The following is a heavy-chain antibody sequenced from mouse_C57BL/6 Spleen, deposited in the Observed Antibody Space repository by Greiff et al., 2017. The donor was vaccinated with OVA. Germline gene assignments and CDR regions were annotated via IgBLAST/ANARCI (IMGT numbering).Heavy chain of an antibody. Sequence: VMLVESGPGLVQPSQSLSITCTVSGFSLTSYGVHWVRQSPGKGLEWLGVIWSGGSTDYNAAFISRLSISKDNSKSQVFFKMNSLQADDTAIYYCARIYGYDEAWFAYWGQGTLVTVSA. CDR2: IWSGGST. CDR3: ARIYGYDEAWFAY. D-gene: IGHD2-2*01. J-gene: IGHJ3*01. CDR1: GFSLTSYG. V-gene: IGHV2-2*01.